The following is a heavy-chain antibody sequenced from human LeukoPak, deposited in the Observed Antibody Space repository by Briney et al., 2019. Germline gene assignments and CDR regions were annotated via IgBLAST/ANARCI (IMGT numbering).Heavy chain of an antibody. J-gene: IGHJ3*01. CDR1: GFTFSSYS. V-gene: IGHV3-21*06. CDR2: ISGGSGRI. D-gene: IGHD3-16*01. Sequence: SGGSLRLSCEASGFTFSSYSINWVRQAPGKGLEWISSISGGSGRIYYADSVKGRFTISRDNAKNSLYLQMDNLRAEDTALYYCAKDQALAYYDTNADAFDVWGQGTMVTVSS. CDR3: AKDQALAYYDTNADAFDV.